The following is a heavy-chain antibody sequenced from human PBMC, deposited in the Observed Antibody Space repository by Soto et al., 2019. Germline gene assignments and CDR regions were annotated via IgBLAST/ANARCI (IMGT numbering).Heavy chain of an antibody. CDR2: ISSSGSTI. D-gene: IGHD6-19*01. CDR3: ARGNSSGWSQDAFDI. V-gene: IGHV3-11*01. Sequence: PGGSLRLSCAASGFTFSDYYMSWIRQAPGKGLEWVSYISSSGSTIYYADSVKGRFTISRDNAKNSLYLQMNSLRAEDTAVYYCARGNSSGWSQDAFDIWGQGTMVTVSS. J-gene: IGHJ3*02. CDR1: GFTFSDYY.